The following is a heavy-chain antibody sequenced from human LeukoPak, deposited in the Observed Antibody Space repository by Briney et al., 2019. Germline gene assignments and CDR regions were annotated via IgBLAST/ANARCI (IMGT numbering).Heavy chain of an antibody. CDR3: ARDGPLRYCSSTSCYWTFDY. D-gene: IGHD2-2*01. Sequence: ASVKVSCKVSGYTFTSYGISWVRQAPGQGLEWMGWISAYNGNTNYAQKLQGRVTMTTDTSTSTAYMELRSLRSDDTAVYYCARDGPLRYCSSTSCYWTFDYWGQGTLVTVSS. CDR2: ISAYNGNT. V-gene: IGHV1-18*01. J-gene: IGHJ4*02. CDR1: GYTFTSYG.